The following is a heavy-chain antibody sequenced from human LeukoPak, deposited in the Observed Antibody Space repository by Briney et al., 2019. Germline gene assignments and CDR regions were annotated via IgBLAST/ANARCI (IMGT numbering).Heavy chain of an antibody. J-gene: IGHJ3*02. V-gene: IGHV3-21*01. CDR2: ISSSSSYI. Sequence: PGGSLRLSCAASGFTFSSYSMSWVRQAPGKGLEWVSSISSSSSYIYYADSVKGRFTISRDNAKNSLYLQMNSLRAEDTAVYYCARKGFWSGYYYDNHAGAFDIWGQGTMVTVSS. D-gene: IGHD3-3*01. CDR3: ARKGFWSGYYYDNHAGAFDI. CDR1: GFTFSSYS.